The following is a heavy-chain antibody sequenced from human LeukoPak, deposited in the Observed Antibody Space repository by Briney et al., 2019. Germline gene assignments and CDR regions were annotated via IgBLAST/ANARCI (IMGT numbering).Heavy chain of an antibody. Sequence: GGSLRLSCAASGFTFSSYAMSWVRQAPGKGLEWVSAISGSGGSTYYADSVKGRFTISRDNSKNTLYLQMNSLRAEDTAVYYCAKRITMVRGVNCYFDYWGQGTLVTVSS. CDR2: ISGSGGST. J-gene: IGHJ4*02. D-gene: IGHD3-10*01. CDR3: AKRITMVRGVNCYFDY. CDR1: GFTFSSYA. V-gene: IGHV3-23*01.